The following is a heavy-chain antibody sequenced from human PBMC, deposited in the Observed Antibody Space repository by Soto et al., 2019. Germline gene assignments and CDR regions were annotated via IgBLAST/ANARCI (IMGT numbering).Heavy chain of an antibody. V-gene: IGHV4-39*01. J-gene: IGHJ4*02. Sequence: SETLSLTCTVSGGSISSSSYYWGWIRQPPGKGLEWIGNIYYSGSTYYNPSLKSRVTISVDTSKNQFSLKLSSVTAADTAVYYCARRYSSSFDYWGQGTLVTVSS. CDR3: ARRYSSSFDY. CDR2: IYYSGST. CDR1: GGSISSSSYY. D-gene: IGHD6-13*01.